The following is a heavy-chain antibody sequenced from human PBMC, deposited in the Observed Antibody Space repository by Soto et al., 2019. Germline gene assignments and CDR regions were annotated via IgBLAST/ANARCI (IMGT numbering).Heavy chain of an antibody. V-gene: IGHV1-2*04. J-gene: IGHJ6*02. CDR2: INPNSGGT. Sequence: ASVKVSCKASGYTFTGYYMHWVRQAPGQGLEWMGWINPNSGGTNYAQKFQGWVTMTRDTSISTAYMELSRLRPDDTAVYYCARDGAVGNYGMDVWGQGTTVTVSS. CDR3: ARDGAVGNYGMDV. CDR1: GYTFTGYY. D-gene: IGHD6-19*01.